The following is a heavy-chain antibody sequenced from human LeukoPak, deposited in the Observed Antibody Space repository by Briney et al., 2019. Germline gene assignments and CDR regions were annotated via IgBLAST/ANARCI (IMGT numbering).Heavy chain of an antibody. V-gene: IGHV3-23*01. J-gene: IGHJ4*02. CDR3: AKPKTGVAAGSFYFDY. D-gene: IGHD2-15*01. CDR1: GFTFSSYA. CDR2: ISGSGGST. Sequence: GGSLRLSCAASGFTFSSYAMSWGRQAPGKGLEWVSAISGSGGSTYYADSVKGRFTISRDNSKNTLYLQMNSLRAEDTAVYYCAKPKTGVAAGSFYFDYWGQGTLVTVSS.